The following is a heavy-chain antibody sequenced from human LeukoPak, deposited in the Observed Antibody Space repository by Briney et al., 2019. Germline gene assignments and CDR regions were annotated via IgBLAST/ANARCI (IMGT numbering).Heavy chain of an antibody. CDR2: IRYDGSNK. V-gene: IGHV3-30*02. Sequence: PGGSLRLSCAASGFTFSSYGMHWVRQAPGKGLEWVAFIRYDGSNKYYADSVKGRFTISRDNSKNTLYLQMNSLRAEDTAVYYCAKDPLWFGDRNYMDVWGKGTTVTISS. CDR1: GFTFSSYG. D-gene: IGHD3-10*01. CDR3: AKDPLWFGDRNYMDV. J-gene: IGHJ6*03.